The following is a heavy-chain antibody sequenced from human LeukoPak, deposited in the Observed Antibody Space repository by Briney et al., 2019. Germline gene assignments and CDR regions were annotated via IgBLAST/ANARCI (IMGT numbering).Heavy chain of an antibody. D-gene: IGHD3-3*02. CDR2: IYYSGST. Sequence: SETLSLTCTVSGGSISSYYWSWIRQPPGKRLEWIRNIYYSGSTNYNPSLKSRVTISVDTSKNQFSLKLSSVTAADTAVYYCARGGGIRSAFDIWGQGTMVTVSS. V-gene: IGHV4-59*01. J-gene: IGHJ3*02. CDR3: ARGGGIRSAFDI. CDR1: GGSISSYY.